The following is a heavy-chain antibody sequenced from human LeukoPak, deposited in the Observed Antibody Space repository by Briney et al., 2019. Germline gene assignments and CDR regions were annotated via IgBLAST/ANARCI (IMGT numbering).Heavy chain of an antibody. CDR1: GGSISRGSYY. Sequence: SETLSLTCTVSGGSISRGSYYWGWIRQPAGKELEWIGHIYTSGSTNYNPSLKSRVTISVDTSKNQFSLSLSSVTAADTAVYYCGRDRGYTYGLDSWGQGTLVTVSS. D-gene: IGHD5-18*01. V-gene: IGHV4-61*09. CDR2: IYTSGST. CDR3: GRDRGYTYGLDS. J-gene: IGHJ4*02.